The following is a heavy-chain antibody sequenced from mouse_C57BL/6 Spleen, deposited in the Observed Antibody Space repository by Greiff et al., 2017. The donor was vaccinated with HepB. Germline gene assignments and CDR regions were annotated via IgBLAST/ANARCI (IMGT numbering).Heavy chain of an antibody. CDR3: ARSGYYGSSYENYFDY. CDR2: IDPEDGET. V-gene: IGHV14-2*01. CDR1: GFNIKDYY. Sequence: VQLQQSGAELVKPGASVKLSCTASGFNIKDYYMHWVKQRTEQGLEWIGRIDPEDGETKYAPKFQGQATITADTSSNTAYLQHSSLTSEDTAVYYFARSGYYGSSYENYFDYWGQGTTLTVSS. D-gene: IGHD1-1*01. J-gene: IGHJ2*01.